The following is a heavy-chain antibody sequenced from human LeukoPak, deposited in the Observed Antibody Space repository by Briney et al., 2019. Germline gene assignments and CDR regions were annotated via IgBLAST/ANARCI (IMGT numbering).Heavy chain of an antibody. CDR2: SDGSSP. J-gene: IGHJ4*02. CDR3: TRGYVGIDY. V-gene: IGHV3-74*01. D-gene: IGHD5-12*01. Sequence: PGGSLRLSCAASGFSFSSYWMHWVRQAPGKGLVWVSRSDGSSPIYADSVKGRFTISRDNVKNTLYLQMNSLRAEDTALYYCTRGYVGIDYWGQGTLVTVSS. CDR1: GFSFSSYW.